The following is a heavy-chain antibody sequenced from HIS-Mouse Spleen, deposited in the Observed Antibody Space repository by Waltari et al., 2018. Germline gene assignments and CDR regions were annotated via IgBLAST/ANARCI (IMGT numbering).Heavy chain of an antibody. V-gene: IGHV3-66*01. CDR2: IYSGGST. CDR3: ARDSRGYSNSGGY. CDR1: GFTVSSNY. J-gene: IGHJ4*02. Sequence: EVQLVESGGGLVQPGGSLRLSCAASGFTVSSNYMSWVRQAPGKGLEWGSVIYSGGSTYYADSVKGRFTISRDNSKNTLYLQMNSLRAEDTAVYYCARDSRGYSNSGGYWGQGTLVTVSS. D-gene: IGHD4-4*01.